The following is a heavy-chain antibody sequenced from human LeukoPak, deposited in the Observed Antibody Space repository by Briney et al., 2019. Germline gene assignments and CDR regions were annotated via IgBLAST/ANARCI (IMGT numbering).Heavy chain of an antibody. V-gene: IGHV4-31*03. Sequence: PSETLSLTCTVSGGSISSGGYYWSWIRQHPGKGLEWIGYIYYSGSTYYNPSLKSRVTISVDTSKNQFSLKLSSVTAADTAVYYCARDSRGYQTPWWYWSQGTLVTVSS. D-gene: IGHD5-18*01. CDR2: IYYSGST. CDR3: ARDSRGYQTPWWY. CDR1: GGSISSGGYY. J-gene: IGHJ4*02.